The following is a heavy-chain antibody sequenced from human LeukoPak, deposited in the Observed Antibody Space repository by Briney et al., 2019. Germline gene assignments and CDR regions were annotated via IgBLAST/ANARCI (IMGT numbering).Heavy chain of an antibody. D-gene: IGHD4-23*01. J-gene: IGHJ4*02. CDR2: IRQDGIEK. CDR3: ARAGRSFYVGSSDY. V-gene: IGHV3-7*01. CDR1: GFIFSGHW. Sequence: PGGSLRLSCATSGFIFSGHWMSWVRQAPGKWLEWVAHIRQDGIEKQYLGSVRGRFTISRDSTKNSMYLQMDRLRDEDTAVYYCARAGRSFYVGSSDYWGQGTLVTVSS.